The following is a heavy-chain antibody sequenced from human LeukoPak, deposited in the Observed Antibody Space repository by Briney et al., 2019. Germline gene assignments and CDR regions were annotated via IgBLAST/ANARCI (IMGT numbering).Heavy chain of an antibody. CDR3: ANPPYSLSYSSGWYSPIVGATHFDY. Sequence: GGSLRLSCAASGFTVSSNHMSWVRQAPGKGLEWVSVIYSDGRTYYADSVKGRFTISRDNSKNTLYLQMNSLRAEDTAVYYCANPPYSLSYSSGWYSPIVGATHFDYWGQGTLVTVSS. J-gene: IGHJ4*02. CDR2: IYSDGRT. V-gene: IGHV3-53*01. CDR1: GFTVSSNH. D-gene: IGHD6-19*01.